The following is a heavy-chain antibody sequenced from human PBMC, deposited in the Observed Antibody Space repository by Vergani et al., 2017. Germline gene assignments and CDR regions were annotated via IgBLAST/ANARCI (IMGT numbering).Heavy chain of an antibody. J-gene: IGHJ3*02. CDR1: GGSISTGSYY. CDR2: IYTRGTT. CDR3: ARGPQSNPHAFDI. V-gene: IGHV4-61*02. D-gene: IGHD1-14*01. Sequence: QVQLQESGPGLVKPSQTLSLTCTVSGGSISTGSYYWTWIRHPAGKGLEWIGRIYTRGTTNYNPSLKSRVTISLDPSRNQFSLKLSSVTASDTAVYFCARGPQSNPHAFDIWGQGTRVTVS.